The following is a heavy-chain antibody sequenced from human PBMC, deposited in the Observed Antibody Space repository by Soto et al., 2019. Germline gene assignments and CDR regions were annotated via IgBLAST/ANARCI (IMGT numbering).Heavy chain of an antibody. CDR2: IIPMFGTA. Sequence: QVHLLQSGAEVKKPASSVKASCTASGGTFGSYTVTWVRDAPGQGLEWMGEIIPMFGTASYAQKFQGRVTLTADKSTTTAHMELSSLSSDDTAVYFCARQKAMPPHFYSGMDVWGQGTTVTVSS. CDR3: ARQKAMPPHFYSGMDV. V-gene: IGHV1-69*06. CDR1: GGTFGSYT. J-gene: IGHJ6*02. D-gene: IGHD2-2*01.